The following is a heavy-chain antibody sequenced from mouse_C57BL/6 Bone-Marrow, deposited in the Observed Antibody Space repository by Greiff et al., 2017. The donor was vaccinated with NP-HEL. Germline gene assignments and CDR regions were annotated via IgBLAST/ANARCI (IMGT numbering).Heavy chain of an antibody. CDR1: GYTFTDYY. D-gene: IGHD3-1*01. Sequence: EVQLQQSGPELVKPGASVKISCKASGYTFTDYYMNWVKQSHGKSLEWIGDINPNNGGTSYNQKFKGKATLTVDKSSSTAYMELRSLTSEDSAVYYCTIVHRGYFDVWGTGTTVTVSS. J-gene: IGHJ1*03. V-gene: IGHV1-26*01. CDR3: TIVHRGYFDV. CDR2: INPNNGGT.